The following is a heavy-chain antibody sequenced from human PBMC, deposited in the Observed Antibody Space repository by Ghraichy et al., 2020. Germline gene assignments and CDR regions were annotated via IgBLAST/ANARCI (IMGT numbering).Heavy chain of an antibody. V-gene: IGHV3-23*01. Sequence: GGSLRLSCAASGFTFSSYAMSWVRQAPGKGLEWVSAISGSGGSTYYADSVKGRFTISRDNSKNTLYLQMNSLRAEDTAVYYCAKDPGKNYYDSSGYYYYQDYWGQGTLVTVSS. CDR2: ISGSGGST. D-gene: IGHD3-22*01. J-gene: IGHJ4*02. CDR3: AKDPGKNYYDSSGYYYYQDY. CDR1: GFTFSSYA.